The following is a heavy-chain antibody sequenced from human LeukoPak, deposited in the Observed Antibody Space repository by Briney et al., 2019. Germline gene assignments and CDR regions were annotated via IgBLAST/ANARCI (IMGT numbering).Heavy chain of an antibody. CDR1: GYTFTSYG. CDR2: ISAYNGNT. V-gene: IGHV1-18*01. D-gene: IGHD2-15*01. J-gene: IGHJ4*02. CDR3: ARVGVVVVAALTYDY. Sequence: ASVKVSCKAFGYTFTSYGISWVRQAPGQGLEWMGWISAYNGNTNYAQKLQGRVTMTTDTSTSTACMELRSLRSDDTAVYYCARVGVVVVAALTYDYWGQGTLVTVSS.